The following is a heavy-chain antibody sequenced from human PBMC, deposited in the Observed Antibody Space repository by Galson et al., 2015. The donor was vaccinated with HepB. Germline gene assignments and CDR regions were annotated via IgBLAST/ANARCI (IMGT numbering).Heavy chain of an antibody. CDR1: GDRVSNNNAA. CDR3: ARVSGTIYYYGMDV. J-gene: IGHJ6*02. Sequence: CAISGDRVSNNNAAWYWIRQSPLRGLEWLGRTYYRAKWYNDYAESLRSRITINPDTSKNQFSLQLNSVTPEDTAVYYCARVSGTIYYYGMDVWGQGTTVSVSS. CDR2: TYYRAKWYN. D-gene: IGHD6-13*01. V-gene: IGHV6-1*01.